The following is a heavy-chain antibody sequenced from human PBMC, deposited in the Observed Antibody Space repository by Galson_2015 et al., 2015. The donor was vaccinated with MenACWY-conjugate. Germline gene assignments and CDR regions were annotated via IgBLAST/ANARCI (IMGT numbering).Heavy chain of an antibody. J-gene: IGHJ4*02. D-gene: IGHD1-26*01. CDR1: GFIFNTYW. Sequence: SLRLSCAASGFIFNTYWMHWVRQAPGKGLVWVSRINPGGSSTTYADSEKDRFTISRDNAKNTLYLQMNSLRPEDTAVLYCAKTRGASFYFDSWGQGTLVTVSS. CDR3: AKTRGASFYFDS. CDR2: INPGGSST. V-gene: IGHV3-74*01.